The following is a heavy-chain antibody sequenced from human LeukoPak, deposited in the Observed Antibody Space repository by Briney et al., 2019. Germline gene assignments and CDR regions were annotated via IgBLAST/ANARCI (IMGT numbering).Heavy chain of an antibody. V-gene: IGHV4-59*08. CDR3: ARLVGEYYYDGSGYYPYYFDY. D-gene: IGHD3-22*01. CDR2: IYYSGST. Sequence: SETLSLTCTVSGGSISSYYWSWIRQPPGKGLEWIGYIYYSGSTNYNPSLKSRVTISVDTSKNQFSLKLSSVTAADTAVYYCARLVGEYYYDGSGYYPYYFDYWGQGTLVTVSS. CDR1: GGSISSYY. J-gene: IGHJ4*02.